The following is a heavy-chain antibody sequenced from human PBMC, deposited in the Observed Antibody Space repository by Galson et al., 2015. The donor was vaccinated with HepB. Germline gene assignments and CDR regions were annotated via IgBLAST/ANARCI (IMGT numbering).Heavy chain of an antibody. CDR1: GFTFSSYA. Sequence: SLRLSCAASGFTFSSYAMHWVRQAPGKGLEWVAVISYDGSNKYYADSVKGRFTISRDNSKNTLYLQMNSLRAEDTAVYYCARDPPFPHYYDSSGYPPGYWGQGTLVTVSS. V-gene: IGHV3-30*04. CDR2: ISYDGSNK. CDR3: ARDPPFPHYYDSSGYPPGY. J-gene: IGHJ4*02. D-gene: IGHD3-22*01.